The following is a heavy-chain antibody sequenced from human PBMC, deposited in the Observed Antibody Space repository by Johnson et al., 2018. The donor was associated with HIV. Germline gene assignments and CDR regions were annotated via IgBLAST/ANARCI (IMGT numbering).Heavy chain of an antibody. J-gene: IGHJ3*01. Sequence: QEKLVESGGGVVQPGRSLRLSCAASGFTFSSYAMHWVRQAPGKGLEWVAVISYDGSNKYYADSVKGRFTISRDNAKNSLSLQMNSLRAEDTAVYYCARAPEVRGVDAFDVWGQGTVVTVSS. CDR3: ARAPEVRGVDAFDV. CDR1: GFTFSSYA. V-gene: IGHV3-30*04. CDR2: ISYDGSNK. D-gene: IGHD3-10*01.